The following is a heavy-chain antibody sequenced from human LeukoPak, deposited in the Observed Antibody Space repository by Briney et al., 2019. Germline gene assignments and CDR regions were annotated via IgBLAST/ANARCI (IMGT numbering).Heavy chain of an antibody. CDR1: GGSISSGGYS. CDR2: IYHSGST. J-gene: IGHJ3*02. CDR3: ARENGDWLAFDI. V-gene: IGHV4-30-2*01. D-gene: IGHD2-21*02. Sequence: SETLSLTCTVSGGSISSGGYSWSWIRQPPGKGLEWIGYIYHSGSTYYNPSLKSRVTISVDRSKNQFSLKLSSVTAADTAVYYCARENGDWLAFDIWGQGTMVTVSS.